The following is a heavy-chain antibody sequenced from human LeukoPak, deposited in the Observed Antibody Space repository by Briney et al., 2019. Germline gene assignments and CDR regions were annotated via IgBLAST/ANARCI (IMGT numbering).Heavy chain of an antibody. D-gene: IGHD5-24*01. Sequence: PGGSLRLSCAASGFTFSSFAMSWVRQAPGKGLEWVSAISGSGGSTYYADSVKGRFTISRDNSKNTLYLQMNSLRAEDTAVYYCAKEDGSSYYYYGMDVWGQGTTVTVSS. CDR1: GFTFSSFA. CDR2: ISGSGGST. CDR3: AKEDGSSYYYYGMDV. V-gene: IGHV3-23*01. J-gene: IGHJ6*02.